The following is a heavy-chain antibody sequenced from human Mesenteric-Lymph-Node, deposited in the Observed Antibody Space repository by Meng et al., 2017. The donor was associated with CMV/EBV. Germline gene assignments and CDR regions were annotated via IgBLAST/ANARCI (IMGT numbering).Heavy chain of an antibody. D-gene: IGHD6-13*01. V-gene: IGHV4-34*01. CDR1: GGSFSGYY. CDR3: ARDGYSSSWYGFDY. Sequence: CAVYGGSFSGYYWSWIRQPPGKGLEWIGEINHSESTNYNPSLKSRVTISVDTSKNQFSLKLSSVTAADTAVYYCARDGYSSSWYGFDYWGQGTLVTVSS. J-gene: IGHJ4*02. CDR2: INHSEST.